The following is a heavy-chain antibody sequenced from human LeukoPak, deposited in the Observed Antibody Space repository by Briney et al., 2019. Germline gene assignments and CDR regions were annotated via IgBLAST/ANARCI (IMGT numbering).Heavy chain of an antibody. D-gene: IGHD6-13*01. CDR2: IIPIFGTA. Sequence: SVKVSCKASGGTFSSYAISWVRQAPGQGLEWMGGIIPIFGTANYAQKFQGRVTITTDESTSTAYMELSSLRSEDTAVYYCASVSTGIAAAGTYYYYYMDVWGKGTTVTVSS. V-gene: IGHV1-69*05. J-gene: IGHJ6*03. CDR3: ASVSTGIAAAGTYYYYYMDV. CDR1: GGTFSSYA.